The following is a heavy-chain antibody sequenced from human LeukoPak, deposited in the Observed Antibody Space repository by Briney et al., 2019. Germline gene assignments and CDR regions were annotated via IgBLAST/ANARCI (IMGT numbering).Heavy chain of an antibody. Sequence: PSQPLSLTCTVSSGSINSGDSYWGWIRQPPGKSLEWIGYISYSGSPYYNPSLRGRVAMSRDTSKNQFSLKLDSVTAADTAVYYCARVPYGSGTYNFDYWGQGILVTVSS. CDR2: ISYSGSP. V-gene: IGHV4-30-4*01. D-gene: IGHD3-10*01. CDR1: SGSINSGDSY. J-gene: IGHJ4*02. CDR3: ARVPYGSGTYNFDY.